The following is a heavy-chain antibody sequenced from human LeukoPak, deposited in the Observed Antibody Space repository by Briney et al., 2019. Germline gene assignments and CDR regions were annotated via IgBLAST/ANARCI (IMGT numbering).Heavy chain of an antibody. CDR2: IYYSGST. CDR1: GGSISSGGYY. D-gene: IGHD7-27*01. V-gene: IGHV4-30-4*08. Sequence: SETLSLTCTVSGGSISSGGYYWSWIRQHPGKGLEWIGYIYYSGSTYYNPSLKSRVTISVDTSKNQFSLKLSSVTAADTAVYYCARGRTGDRGDFDYWGQGTLVTVSS. CDR3: ARGRTGDRGDFDY. J-gene: IGHJ4*02.